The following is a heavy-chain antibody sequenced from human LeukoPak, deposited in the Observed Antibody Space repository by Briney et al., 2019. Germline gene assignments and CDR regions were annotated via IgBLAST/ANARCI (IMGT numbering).Heavy chain of an antibody. CDR1: GFTFSNAW. CDR2: IKSKTDGGTT. D-gene: IGHD3-10*01. J-gene: IGHJ4*02. CDR3: TGFGEYRDYFVY. Sequence: GGSLRLSCAASGFTFSNAWMSWVRQAPGEGLEWVGRIKSKTDGGTTDYAAPVKGRFTISRDDSKNTLYLQMNSLKTEDTAVYYCTGFGEYRDYFVYWGQGTLVTVSS. V-gene: IGHV3-15*01.